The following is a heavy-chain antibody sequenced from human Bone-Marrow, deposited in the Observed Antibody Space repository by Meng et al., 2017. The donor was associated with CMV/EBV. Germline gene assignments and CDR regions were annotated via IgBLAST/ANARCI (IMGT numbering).Heavy chain of an antibody. J-gene: IGHJ3*01. V-gene: IGHV3-66*02. CDR2: IYSGGNT. Sequence: GESLKISWAASGFTVSSNYMSWVRQAPGKGLEWVSIIYSGGNTYYADSVKGRFTTSRDNSKNTLYLQMNSLRTEDTAVYYCATSYSGTGWHAFDLWGQGTMVTVSS. D-gene: IGHD1-26*01. CDR1: GFTVSSNY. CDR3: ATSYSGTGWHAFDL.